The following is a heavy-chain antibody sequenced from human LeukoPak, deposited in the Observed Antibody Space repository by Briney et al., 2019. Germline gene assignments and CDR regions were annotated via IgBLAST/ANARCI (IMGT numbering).Heavy chain of an antibody. J-gene: IGHJ3*02. CDR2: IKQDGSET. V-gene: IGHV3-7*01. CDR3: ARESLLGTTDDAFDI. D-gene: IGHD1-26*01. CDR1: GFTFGNHY. Sequence: GGSLRLSCSVSGFTFGNHYMSWVRQAPGKGLEWVANIKQDGSETFYADSTRGRFTVFRDNAKNSVYLQMNSLRVDDTAMYYCARESLLGTTDDAFDIWGQGTMVTVSS.